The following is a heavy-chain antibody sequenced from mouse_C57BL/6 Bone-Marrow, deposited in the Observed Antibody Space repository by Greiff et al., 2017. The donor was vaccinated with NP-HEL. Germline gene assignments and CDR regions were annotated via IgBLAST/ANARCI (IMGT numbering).Heavy chain of an antibody. CDR3: AIREGYYYAMDY. J-gene: IGHJ4*01. Sequence: QVQLKQPGAELVKPGASVKVSCKASGYTFTSYWMHWVKQRPGQGLEWIGRIHPSDSDTNYNQKFKGKATLTVDKSSSTAYMQLSSLTSEDSAVYYCAIREGYYYAMDYWGQGTSVTVSS. V-gene: IGHV1-74*01. CDR1: GYTFTSYW. CDR2: IHPSDSDT.